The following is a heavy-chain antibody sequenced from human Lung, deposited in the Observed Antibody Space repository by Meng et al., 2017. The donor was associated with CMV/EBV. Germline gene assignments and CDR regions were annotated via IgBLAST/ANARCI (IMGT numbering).Heavy chain of an antibody. CDR2: VSYDGSVK. Sequence: SCAASGFTFNSHAMHWVRQAPGKGLEWLAVVSYDGSVKYYADALRGRFTISRDNSKNTLYLQMNSLRVEDTAVYYCAKAAEFLWFGEGKNFFDYXGPGXLVTVSS. J-gene: IGHJ4*02. V-gene: IGHV3-30*01. D-gene: IGHD3-10*01. CDR3: AKAAEFLWFGEGKNFFDY. CDR1: GFTFNSHA.